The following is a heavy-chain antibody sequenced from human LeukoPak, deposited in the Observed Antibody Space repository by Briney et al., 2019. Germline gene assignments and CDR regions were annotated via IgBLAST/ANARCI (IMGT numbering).Heavy chain of an antibody. CDR1: GRTFSSNY. CDR3: ARDRGVRIAALGDNNYYALDV. CDR2: IYSSGST. J-gene: IGHJ6*02. D-gene: IGHD6-13*01. Sequence: PGGSLRLSCAPSGRTFSSNYMSCARQAPGKGLEWVSVIYSSGSTYYADSVEGRFTISRDNSKNTLYLHINSLRAEDTAVYYCARDRGVRIAALGDNNYYALDVWGQGTTVTVSS. V-gene: IGHV3-53*01.